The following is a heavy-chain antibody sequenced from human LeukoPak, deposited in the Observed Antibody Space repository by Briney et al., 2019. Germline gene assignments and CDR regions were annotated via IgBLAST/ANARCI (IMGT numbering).Heavy chain of an antibody. V-gene: IGHV3-7*01. Sequence: GSLRLSCAASGITLGGYWMSWVRQAPGKGLEWVANIKPDGSEENYVDSVKGRFTISRDNAKNSLSLQMNSLRADDTAVYYCVRDRGRASTDYWGQGTLVTVSS. J-gene: IGHJ4*02. CDR2: IKPDGSEE. CDR1: GITLGGYW. D-gene: IGHD1-26*01. CDR3: VRDRGRASTDY.